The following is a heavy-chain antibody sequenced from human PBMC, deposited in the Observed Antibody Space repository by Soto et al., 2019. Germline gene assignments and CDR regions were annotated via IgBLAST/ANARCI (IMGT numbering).Heavy chain of an antibody. CDR3: AKDRLDSSPYDY. J-gene: IGHJ4*02. V-gene: IGHV3-23*01. CDR2: ISGSGGST. CDR1: GFTFSSYA. D-gene: IGHD6-13*01. Sequence: GESLKISCAASGFTFSSYAMSWVRQAPGKGLEWVSAISGSGGSTYYADSVKGQFTISRDNSKNTLYLQMNSLRAEDTAVYYCAKDRLDSSPYDYWGQGTLVTVSS.